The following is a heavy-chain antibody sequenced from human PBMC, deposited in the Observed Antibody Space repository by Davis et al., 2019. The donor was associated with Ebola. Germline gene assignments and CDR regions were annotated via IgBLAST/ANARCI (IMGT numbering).Heavy chain of an antibody. CDR2: ISSSGTYR. CDR3: ARDLYYYDSSGYYYAFDY. J-gene: IGHJ4*02. D-gene: IGHD3-22*01. Sequence: GGSLRLSCAASGFTFSSYSMNWVRQAPGKGLEWVSSISSSGTYREYADSVKGRFTISRDNSKNSLYLQMNSLRAEDTAVYYCARDLYYYDSSGYYYAFDYWGQGTLVTVSS. CDR1: GFTFSSYS. V-gene: IGHV3-21*01.